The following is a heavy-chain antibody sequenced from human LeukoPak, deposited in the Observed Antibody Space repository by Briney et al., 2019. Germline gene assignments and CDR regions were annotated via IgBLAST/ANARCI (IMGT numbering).Heavy chain of an antibody. J-gene: IGHJ4*02. Sequence: GGSLRLSCAASGFTFDDYAMHWVRQAPGKGLEWVSGISWNSCSIGYADSVKGRFTISRDNAKNSLYLQMNSLRAEDTAVYYCAASSSGSYFYWGQGTLVTVSS. CDR2: ISWNSCSI. D-gene: IGHD1-26*01. CDR1: GFTFDDYA. V-gene: IGHV3-9*01. CDR3: AASSSGSYFY.